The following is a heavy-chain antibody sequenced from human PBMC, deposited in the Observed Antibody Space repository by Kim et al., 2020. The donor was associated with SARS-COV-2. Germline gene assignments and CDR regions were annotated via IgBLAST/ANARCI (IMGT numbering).Heavy chain of an antibody. CDR2: IIPIFGTA. J-gene: IGHJ6*02. V-gene: IGHV1-69*13. Sequence: SVKVSCKASGGTFSSYAISWVRQAPGQGLEWMGGIIPIFGTANYAQKFQGRVTITADESTSTAYMELSSLRSEDTAVYYCARCVRDYYYGMDVWGQGTTVTVSS. CDR1: GGTFSSYA. CDR3: ARCVRDYYYGMDV.